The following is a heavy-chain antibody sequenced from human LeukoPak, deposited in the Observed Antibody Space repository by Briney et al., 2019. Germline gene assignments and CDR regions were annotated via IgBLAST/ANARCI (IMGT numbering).Heavy chain of an antibody. Sequence: GGSLRLSCAASGFTFSSYSMNWVRQAPGKRLEWVSSISSSSSYIYYADSVKGRFTISRDNAKNSLYLQMNSLRAEDTAVYYCARVAPYYYDSSGYPIDYMGVWGKGTTVTVSS. CDR3: ARVAPYYYDSSGYPIDYMGV. CDR2: ISSSSSYI. V-gene: IGHV3-21*01. D-gene: IGHD3-22*01. CDR1: GFTFSSYS. J-gene: IGHJ6*03.